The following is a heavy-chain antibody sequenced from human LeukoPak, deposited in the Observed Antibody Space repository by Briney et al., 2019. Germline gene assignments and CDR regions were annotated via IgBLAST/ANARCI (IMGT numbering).Heavy chain of an antibody. Sequence: GGSLSLSCAAPGISFRSYGRHWVHQAPGKGLEWVTFIWYDASNKYYAESVKGRFTISRDNSRNTVFLQMNSLRAEDTAIYYCATDISTHYFGSWGQGTLVTVSS. CDR2: IWYDASNK. J-gene: IGHJ4*02. CDR1: GISFRSYG. D-gene: IGHD3-9*01. V-gene: IGHV3-30*02. CDR3: ATDISTHYFGS.